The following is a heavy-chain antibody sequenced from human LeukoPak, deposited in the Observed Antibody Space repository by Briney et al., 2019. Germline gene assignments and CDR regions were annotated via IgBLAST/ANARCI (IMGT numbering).Heavy chain of an antibody. J-gene: IGHJ5*02. D-gene: IGHD3-10*01. V-gene: IGHV3-23*01. CDR3: AKEAATTMAEGFDP. CDR2: ISGNVITT. Sequence: GGSLRLSCAASGFTFSKYVMSWVRQAPGKGLQWVSAISGNVITTYYADSVKGRFTISRDNSKNTLYLQMNSLRAEDTAVYYCAKEAATTMAEGFDPWGQGTLVTVSS. CDR1: GFTFSKYV.